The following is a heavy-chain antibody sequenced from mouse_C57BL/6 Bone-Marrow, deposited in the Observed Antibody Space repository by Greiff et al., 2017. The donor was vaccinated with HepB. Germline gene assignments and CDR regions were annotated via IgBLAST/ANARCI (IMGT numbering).Heavy chain of an antibody. D-gene: IGHD1-1*01. CDR1: GFSFNTYA. CDR3: VRQYYGSSYDV. CDR2: IRSKSNNYAT. Sequence: GGGLVQPKGSLKLSCAASGFSFNTYAMNWVRQAPGKGLEWVARIRSKSNNYATYYADSVKDRFTISRDDSESMHYLQMNNLKTEDTAMYYCVRQYYGSSYDVWGTGTTVTVSS. V-gene: IGHV10-1*01. J-gene: IGHJ1*03.